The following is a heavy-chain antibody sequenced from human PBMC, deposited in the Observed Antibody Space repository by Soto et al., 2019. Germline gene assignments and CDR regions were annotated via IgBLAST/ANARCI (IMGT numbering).Heavy chain of an antibody. CDR3: ARESEDLTSNFDY. J-gene: IGHJ4*02. CDR1: GFTFTRYS. Sequence: SLRLSCAASGFTFTRYSTNWVRQAPGKGLEWVSSISSTTNYIYYADSMKGRFTVSRDNAKNSVYLDMNSLSAEDTAVYYCARESEDLTSNFDYWGRGTLVTVPQ. V-gene: IGHV3-21*01. CDR2: ISSTTNYI.